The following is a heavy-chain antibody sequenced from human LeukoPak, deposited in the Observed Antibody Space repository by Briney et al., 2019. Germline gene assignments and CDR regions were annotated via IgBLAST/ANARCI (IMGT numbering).Heavy chain of an antibody. J-gene: IGHJ5*02. Sequence: GGSLRLSCVASGFTFSRYWMSWVRQAPGKGLEWVANIKQDGSMKYYVDSVKGRFTISRDNAKNSLNLQMIRLRAEDTAVYYCAREGTTLITSFPSWGQGTLVTVS. CDR1: GFTFSRYW. CDR3: AREGTTLITSFPS. CDR2: IKQDGSMK. V-gene: IGHV3-7*01. D-gene: IGHD3-16*01.